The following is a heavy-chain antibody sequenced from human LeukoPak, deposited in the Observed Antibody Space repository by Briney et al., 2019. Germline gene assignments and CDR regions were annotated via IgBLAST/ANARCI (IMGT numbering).Heavy chain of an antibody. D-gene: IGHD5-18*01. V-gene: IGHV3-20*04. CDR3: ASEVTNPSAFVI. J-gene: IGHJ3*02. CDR1: GFTFDDYG. Sequence: GGSLRLSCAASGFTFDDYGMSWVRQAPGKGLEWVSGINWNGGRTVYVDSVKGRFTISRENAKNSLYLQMNSLRAEDTPLYYCASEVTNPSAFVIWGQGTRVPSPS. CDR2: INWNGGRT.